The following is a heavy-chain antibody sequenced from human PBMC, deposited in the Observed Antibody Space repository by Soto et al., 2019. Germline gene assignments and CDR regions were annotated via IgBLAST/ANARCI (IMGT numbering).Heavy chain of an antibody. CDR3: ARVPDYDSSGYYGFGFDY. CDR1: GGSISSYY. V-gene: IGHV4-59*01. CDR2: IYYIGST. D-gene: IGHD3-22*01. Sequence: SETLSLTCTVSGGSISSYYWSWIRQPPGKGLEWIGYIYYIGSTNYNPSLKSRVTISEDTSKNQFSLKLSSVTAADTAVYYCARVPDYDSSGYYGFGFDYWGQGTLVTVSS. J-gene: IGHJ4*02.